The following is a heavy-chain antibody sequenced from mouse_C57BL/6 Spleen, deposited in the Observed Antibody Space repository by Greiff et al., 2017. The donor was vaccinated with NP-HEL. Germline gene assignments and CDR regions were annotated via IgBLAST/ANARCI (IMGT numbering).Heavy chain of an antibody. CDR2: INPNNGGT. CDR3: ASLYGYYAMDY. V-gene: IGHV1-26*01. Sequence: EVQLQQSGPELVKPGASVKISCKASGYTFTDYYMNWVKQSHGKSLEWIGDINPNNGGTSYNQKFKGKATLTVDKSSSTAYMELRSLTSEDSAVYYCASLYGYYAMDYWGQGTSVTVSS. CDR1: GYTFTDYY. D-gene: IGHD1-1*02. J-gene: IGHJ4*01.